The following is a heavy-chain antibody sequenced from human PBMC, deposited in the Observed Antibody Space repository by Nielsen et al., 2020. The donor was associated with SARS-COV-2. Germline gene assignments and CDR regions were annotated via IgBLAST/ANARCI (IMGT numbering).Heavy chain of an antibody. D-gene: IGHD3-9*01. V-gene: IGHV4-34*01. CDR2: INHSGST. CDR3: ARSSPFYDILSGYYKAEYFQH. CDR1: GGSFSGYY. Sequence: SETLSLTCAVYGGSFSGYYWSWIRQPPGKGLEWIGEINHSGSTNYNPSLKSRVTISVDTSKNQFSLKLSSVTAADTAVYYCARSSPFYDILSGYYKAEYFQHWGQVTLVTVSS. J-gene: IGHJ1*01.